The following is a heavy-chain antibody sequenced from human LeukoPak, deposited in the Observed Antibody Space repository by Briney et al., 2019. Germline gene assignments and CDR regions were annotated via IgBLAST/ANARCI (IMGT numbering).Heavy chain of an antibody. V-gene: IGHV3-7*03. Sequence: GGSLRLSCEASGFLFSNSWMSWVRQAPGKGLEWVANMNQDGSERNYVDSVKGRLTISRDNAKGSLHLQMNGLRAEDTAVYFCVKDRGYSTFDYWGQGTLVTVSS. CDR2: MNQDGSER. CDR1: GFLFSNSW. J-gene: IGHJ4*02. CDR3: VKDRGYSTFDY. D-gene: IGHD4-23*01.